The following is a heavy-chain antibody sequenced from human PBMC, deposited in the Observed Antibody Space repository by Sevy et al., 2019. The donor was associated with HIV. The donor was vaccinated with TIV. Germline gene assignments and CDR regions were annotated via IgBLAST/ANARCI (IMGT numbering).Heavy chain of an antibody. D-gene: IGHD3-10*01. CDR1: GGSISSYY. Sequence: SETLSLTCTVSGGSISSYYWSWIRQPPGKGLEWIGYIYYSGSTNYNPSLKSRVTISVDTSKNQFSLKLSSVTAADTAVSYCARGITMVRGVISDAFDIWGQGTMVTVSS. CDR3: ARGITMVRGVISDAFDI. V-gene: IGHV4-59*01. J-gene: IGHJ3*02. CDR2: IYYSGST.